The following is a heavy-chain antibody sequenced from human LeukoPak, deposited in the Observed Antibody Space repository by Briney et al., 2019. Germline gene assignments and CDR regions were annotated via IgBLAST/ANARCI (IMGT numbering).Heavy chain of an antibody. V-gene: IGHV3-74*01. CDR2: INSDGSST. J-gene: IGHJ3*02. CDR1: GFTFSSYW. CDR3: AKDPNGDYIGTFDI. Sequence: PGGSLRLSCAASGFTFSSYWMHWVRHAPGKGLVWVSRINSDGSSTSYADSVKGRFTISRDNAKNSLYLQMSSLRAEDTAKYYCAKDPNGDYIGTFDIWGQGTMVIVS. D-gene: IGHD4-17*01.